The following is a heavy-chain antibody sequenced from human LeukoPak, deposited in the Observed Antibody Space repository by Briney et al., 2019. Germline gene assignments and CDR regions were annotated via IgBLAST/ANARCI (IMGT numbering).Heavy chain of an antibody. CDR1: GYTFSSYE. Sequence: PGGSLRLSCAASGYTFSSYEMNRVRQAPGKGLEWVSYISSSGSTIYYADSVKGRFTISRDNAKNSLYLQMNSLRAEDTAVYYCARRRYGSGDIDYWGQGTLVTVSS. V-gene: IGHV3-48*03. D-gene: IGHD3-10*01. J-gene: IGHJ4*02. CDR2: ISSSGSTI. CDR3: ARRRYGSGDIDY.